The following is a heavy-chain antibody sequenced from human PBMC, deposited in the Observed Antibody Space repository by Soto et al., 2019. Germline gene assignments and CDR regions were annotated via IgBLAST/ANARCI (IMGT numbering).Heavy chain of an antibody. CDR3: AKQFTGWSYYVDY. CDR2: ISYEGSTK. CDR1: GFTFSTHA. Sequence: QVQLVESGGGVVQPGRSLRLSCAASGFTFSTHAMHWVRQAPGKGLEWVAVISYEGSTKYYADSVKGRFTISRDNSKNTLYLQMNSLRAEDTAVYYCAKQFTGWSYYVDYGGLGTLVTVSS. V-gene: IGHV3-30-3*02. J-gene: IGHJ4*02. D-gene: IGHD6-19*01.